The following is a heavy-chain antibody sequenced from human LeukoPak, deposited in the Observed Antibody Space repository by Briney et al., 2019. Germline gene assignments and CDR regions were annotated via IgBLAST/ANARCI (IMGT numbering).Heavy chain of an antibody. CDR3: ASPGHYDFWSGYYWAY. J-gene: IGHJ4*02. V-gene: IGHV4-38-2*01. Sequence: SGTLSLTCAVSGYSISSGYYWGWIRQPPGKGLEWIGSIYHSGSTYYNPSLKSRVTISVDTSKNQFSLKLSSVTAADTAVYYCASPGHYDFWSGYYWAYWGQGTLVTVSS. CDR2: IYHSGST. D-gene: IGHD3-3*01. CDR1: GYSISSGYY.